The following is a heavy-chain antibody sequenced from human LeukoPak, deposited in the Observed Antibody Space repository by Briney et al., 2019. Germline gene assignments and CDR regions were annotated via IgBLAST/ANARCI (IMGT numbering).Heavy chain of an antibody. CDR1: GFTFSNYA. CDR3: AREATYFYDSSGSTHLLGDAFDI. V-gene: IGHV3-30*04. Sequence: PGGSLRLSCAASGFTFSNYARHWVRQAPGKGLEWVAIISYDGSKKYYADSVKGRFTISRDNSKNTLYLQMNSLRAEDTAVYYCAREATYFYDSSGSTHLLGDAFDIWGQGTMVTVSS. CDR2: ISYDGSKK. D-gene: IGHD3-22*01. J-gene: IGHJ3*02.